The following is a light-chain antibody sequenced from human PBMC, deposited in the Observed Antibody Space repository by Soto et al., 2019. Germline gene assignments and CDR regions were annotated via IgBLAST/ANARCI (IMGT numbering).Light chain of an antibody. J-gene: IGKJ5*01. CDR3: QQFNSLPRT. CDR1: QDISNY. Sequence: DIQMTQSPSSLSASVGDRFTITCQASQDISNYLNWYQQKPGKAPKLLIYDASNLERGVPSRFSGSGSGTDFTFTISSLQPEDIATYYCQQFNSLPRTFGQGTRLEIK. V-gene: IGKV1-33*01. CDR2: DAS.